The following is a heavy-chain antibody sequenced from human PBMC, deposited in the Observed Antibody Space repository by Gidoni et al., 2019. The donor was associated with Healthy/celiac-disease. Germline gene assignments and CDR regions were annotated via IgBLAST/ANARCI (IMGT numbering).Heavy chain of an antibody. V-gene: IGHV3-21*01. J-gene: IGHJ4*02. D-gene: IGHD2-2*02. Sequence: QAPGKGLEWVSSISSSSSYIYYADSVKGRVTISRDNAKNSLYLQMNSLRAEDTAVYYCARDPCSSTSCYTGDYWGQGTLVTVSS. CDR2: ISSSSSYI. CDR3: ARDPCSSTSCYTGDY.